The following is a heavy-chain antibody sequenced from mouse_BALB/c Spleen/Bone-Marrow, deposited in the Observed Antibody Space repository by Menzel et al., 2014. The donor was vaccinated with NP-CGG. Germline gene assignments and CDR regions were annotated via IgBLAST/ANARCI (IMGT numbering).Heavy chain of an antibody. CDR3: ARDYYGSSYFDY. J-gene: IGHJ2*01. Sequence: EVQLQQSGPGLVKPSQSLSLTCTVTDYSITSDYAWNWIRQFPGNKLEWMGYMSSSGSTSYRPPLKSRISITRDTSKNQFFLQLNSVTAEDTGTYYCARDYYGSSYFDYWGQGTTLTVSS. D-gene: IGHD1-1*01. CDR1: DYSITSDYA. V-gene: IGHV3-2*02. CDR2: MSSSGST.